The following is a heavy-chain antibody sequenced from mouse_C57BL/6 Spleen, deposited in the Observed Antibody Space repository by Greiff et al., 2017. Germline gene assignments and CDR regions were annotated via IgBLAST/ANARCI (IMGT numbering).Heavy chain of an antibody. CDR3: ARGSSYYGSSWDY. D-gene: IGHD1-1*01. V-gene: IGHV3-6*01. CDR1: GYSITSGYY. Sequence: VQLQQSGPGLVKPSQSLSLTCSVTGYSITSGYYWNWIRQFPGNKLEWMGYISYDGSNNYNPSLKNRISITREKSKNQFFLKLNSVTTEDTATYYCARGSSYYGSSWDYWGQGTTLTVSS. CDR2: ISYDGSN. J-gene: IGHJ2*01.